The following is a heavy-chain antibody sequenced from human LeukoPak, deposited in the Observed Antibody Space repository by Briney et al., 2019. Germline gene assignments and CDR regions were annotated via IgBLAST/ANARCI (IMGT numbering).Heavy chain of an antibody. D-gene: IGHD3-10*01. V-gene: IGHV4-38-2*01. CDR2: MYRSGYT. Sequence: PSETLSLTCAVSGYSLSIGYYWGWIRQPPGKGLEWIGNMYRSGYTYYNPSLKSRVTISVDTSKNQFSLKLSSVTAADTAVYYCAGNRFGELLSFDYWGQGTLVTVSS. CDR1: GYSLSIGYY. J-gene: IGHJ4*02. CDR3: AGNRFGELLSFDY.